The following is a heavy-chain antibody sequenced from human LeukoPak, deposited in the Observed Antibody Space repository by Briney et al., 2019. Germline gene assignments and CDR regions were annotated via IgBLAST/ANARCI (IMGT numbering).Heavy chain of an antibody. D-gene: IGHD3-22*01. CDR1: GYSITSTYW. CDR2: LHHSGST. J-gene: IGHJ4*02. V-gene: IGHV4-38-2*01. CDR3: ARVGGDDSTRHYSVDY. Sequence: PSETLSLTCAVSGYSITSTYWWGWIRQTPGRGLEWIGSLHHSGSTSYSPSLKSRVTISVDTSKNQFSLRLSSVTAADTAVYYCARVGGDDSTRHYSVDYWGQGTLVTVSS.